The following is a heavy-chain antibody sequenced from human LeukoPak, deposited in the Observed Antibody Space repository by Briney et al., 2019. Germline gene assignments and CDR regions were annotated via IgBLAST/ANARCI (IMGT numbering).Heavy chain of an antibody. CDR3: ARVPVFGMGGWYFDY. V-gene: IGHV1-2*02. Sequence: ASVKVSCKASGYTFTGYYMHWVRQAPGQGLEWMGWINPNGGGTNYAQKFQGRVTMTRDTSISTAYMELSRLRSDDTAVYYCARVPVFGMGGWYFDYWGQGTLVTVSS. J-gene: IGHJ4*02. CDR1: GYTFTGYY. CDR2: INPNGGGT. D-gene: IGHD6-19*01.